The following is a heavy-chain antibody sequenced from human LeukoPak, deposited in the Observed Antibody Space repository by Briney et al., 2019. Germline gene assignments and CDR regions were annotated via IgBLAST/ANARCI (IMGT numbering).Heavy chain of an antibody. D-gene: IGHD1-26*01. CDR1: GVTVSGSY. CDR3: VRVRYSGSWFPVPNFDC. Sequence: PGGSLRLSCAASGVTVSGSYMSWVRQAPGKGLEWVSVIYTSGDTYYAVSVKGRFTISRDSSKNTLYLQMNTLRTEDTAVYYCVRVRYSGSWFPVPNFDCWGQGTLVTVSS. V-gene: IGHV3-66*01. J-gene: IGHJ4*02. CDR2: IYTSGDT.